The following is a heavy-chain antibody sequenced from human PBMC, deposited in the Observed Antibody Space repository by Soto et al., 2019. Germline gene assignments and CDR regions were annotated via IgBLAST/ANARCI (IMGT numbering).Heavy chain of an antibody. V-gene: IGHV3-33*01. D-gene: IGHD5-12*01. Sequence: GGSLRLSCAASGFTFSKYGMHWVRQPPGKGLEWVAIIWYDGDKKYYADSVKGRFTISRDNSKNSLYLQMNSLRDEDTAVYYCAREGYPFDYWGQGTLVTVSS. CDR3: AREGYPFDY. J-gene: IGHJ4*02. CDR1: GFTFSKYG. CDR2: IWYDGDKK.